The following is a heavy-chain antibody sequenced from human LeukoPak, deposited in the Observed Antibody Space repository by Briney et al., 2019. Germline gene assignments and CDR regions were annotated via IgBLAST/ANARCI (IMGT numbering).Heavy chain of an antibody. Sequence: GGSLRLSCAASGFTLSSYGMRWVRQAPGKGLEWVGFIRYDGSNKYYADSVKGRFTISRDNSKNTLYLQMNSLRAGDTAVYYCANGREYSSSSFDYWGQGTLVTVSS. V-gene: IGHV3-30*02. J-gene: IGHJ4*02. CDR1: GFTLSSYG. CDR3: ANGREYSSSSFDY. D-gene: IGHD6-13*01. CDR2: IRYDGSNK.